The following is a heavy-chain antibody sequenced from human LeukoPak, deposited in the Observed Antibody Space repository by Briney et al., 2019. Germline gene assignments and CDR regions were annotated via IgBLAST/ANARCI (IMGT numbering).Heavy chain of an antibody. CDR1: GGSISSYY. CDR2: IYYSGST. V-gene: IGHV4-59*08. D-gene: IGHD2-2*01. Sequence: SETLSLTCSISGGSISSYYWSWIRQPPGQGLEWIGYIYYSGSTNYNPSLKSRVTISVDTSKNQFSLKLSSVTAADTAVYYCARAYAPYVMDVWGQGTTVTVSS. J-gene: IGHJ6*02. CDR3: ARAYAPYVMDV.